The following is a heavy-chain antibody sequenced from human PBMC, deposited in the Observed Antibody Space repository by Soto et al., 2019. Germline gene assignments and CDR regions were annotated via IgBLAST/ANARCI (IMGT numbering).Heavy chain of an antibody. J-gene: IGHJ5*02. CDR2: VYDSGSS. V-gene: IGHV4-4*02. CDR3: ARGVAETDFYPWANWFDL. Sequence: TLSLTWVVPAVSISRSNGSSWVRQLPGKVLEWIGRVYDSGSSNYNPSLKTRITMSLHRSRSQFSLSLYSVTAADTAVYYCARGVAETDFYPWANWFDLWGQGILVTVSS. D-gene: IGHD6-19*01. CDR1: AVSISRSNG.